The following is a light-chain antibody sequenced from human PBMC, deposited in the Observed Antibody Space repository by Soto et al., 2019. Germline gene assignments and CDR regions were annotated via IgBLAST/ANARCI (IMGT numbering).Light chain of an antibody. CDR3: CSYTSMGTGV. V-gene: IGLV2-14*01. CDR2: DVT. Sequence: QSVLTQPASVSGSPGQSITISCSGTSNDIGGYNYVAWYQQHPGKAPKLIISDVTNRPSGASSRFSGYKSGNTASLTISGLRSEDEADYFCCSYTSMGTGVFGGGTKVTVL. CDR1: SNDIGGYNY. J-gene: IGLJ2*01.